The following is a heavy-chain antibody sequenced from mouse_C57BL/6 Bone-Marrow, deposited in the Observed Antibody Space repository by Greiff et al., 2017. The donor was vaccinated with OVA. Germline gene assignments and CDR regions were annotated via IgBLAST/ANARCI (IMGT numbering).Heavy chain of an antibody. CDR2: IYPGSGST. D-gene: IGHD1-1*01. CDR3: ARTYYGSSYYFDY. Sequence: VQVVESGAELVKPGASVKMSCKASGYTFTSYWITWVKQRPGQGLEWIGDIYPGSGSTNYNEKFKSKATLTVDTSSSTAYMQLSSLTSEDSAVYYCARTYYGSSYYFDYWGQGTTLTVSS. J-gene: IGHJ2*01. CDR1: GYTFTSYW. V-gene: IGHV1-55*01.